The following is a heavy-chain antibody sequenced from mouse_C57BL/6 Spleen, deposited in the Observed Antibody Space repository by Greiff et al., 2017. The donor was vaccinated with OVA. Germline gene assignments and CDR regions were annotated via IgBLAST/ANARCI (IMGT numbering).Heavy chain of an antibody. Sequence: VQGVESGPELVKPGASVKISCKASGYSFTSYYIHWVKQRPGQGLEWIGWIYPGSGNTKYNEKFKGKATLTADTSSSTAYMQLSSLTSEDSAVYYCARLGDYDYFDYWGQGTTLTVSS. V-gene: IGHV1-66*01. J-gene: IGHJ2*01. D-gene: IGHD2-4*01. CDR2: IYPGSGNT. CDR1: GYSFTSYY. CDR3: ARLGDYDYFDY.